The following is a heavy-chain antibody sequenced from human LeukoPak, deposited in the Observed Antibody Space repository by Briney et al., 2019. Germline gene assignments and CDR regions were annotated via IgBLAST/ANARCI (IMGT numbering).Heavy chain of an antibody. Sequence: ASVKVSCKASGYTLTGYYMHWVRQAPGQGLEWMGWINPNSGGTNYAQKLQGRVTMTRDTSISTAYMELSRLRSDDTAVYYCASAGIAVAGSLLWFVYWGQGTLVTVSS. CDR1: GYTLTGYY. CDR3: ASAGIAVAGSLLWFVY. V-gene: IGHV1-2*02. CDR2: INPNSGGT. D-gene: IGHD6-19*01. J-gene: IGHJ4*02.